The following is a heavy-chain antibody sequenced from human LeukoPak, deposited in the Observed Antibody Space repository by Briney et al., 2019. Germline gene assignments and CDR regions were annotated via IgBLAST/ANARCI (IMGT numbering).Heavy chain of an antibody. CDR3: ARNSQSPPIVVVPAAVYYYYGMDV. D-gene: IGHD2-2*01. V-gene: IGHV1-69*06. CDR2: IIPIFDTA. J-gene: IGHJ6*04. CDR1: GGTFSSYA. Sequence: PRASVKVSCKASGGTFSSYAISWVRQAPGQGLEWMGGIIPIFDTANYAQKFQGRVTITADKSTSTAYMELSSLRSEDTAVYYCARNSQSPPIVVVPAAVYYYYGMDVWGKGTTVTVSS.